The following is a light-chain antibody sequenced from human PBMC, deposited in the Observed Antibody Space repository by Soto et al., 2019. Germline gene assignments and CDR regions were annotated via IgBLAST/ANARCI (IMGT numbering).Light chain of an antibody. CDR2: TTD. J-gene: IGLJ3*02. CDR3: LLYYGGAHLV. CDR1: TGAVTSGNY. Sequence: HTVVTQEPSLTVSPGGAVTLTCASSTGAVTSGNYPSWLQQKPGQAPRTLIYTTDDKHSRTPARFSGSLLGGKAALTLSGVQPEDEAAYYCLLYYGGAHLVFGGGTKLTVL. V-gene: IGLV7-43*01.